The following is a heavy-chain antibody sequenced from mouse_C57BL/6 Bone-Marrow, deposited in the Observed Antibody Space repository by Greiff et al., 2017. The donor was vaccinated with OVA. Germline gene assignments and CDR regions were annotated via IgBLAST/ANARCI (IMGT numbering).Heavy chain of an antibody. D-gene: IGHD1-1*01. CDR3: AREEEDGSSLAWFAY. V-gene: IGHV1-54*01. Sequence: QVQLKQSGAELVRPGTSVKVSCKASGYAFTNYLIEWVKQRPGQGLEWIGVINPGSGGTNYNEKFKGKATLTADKSSSTAYMQLSSLTSEDSAVYFCAREEEDGSSLAWFAYWGQGTLGTVSA. CDR2: INPGSGGT. CDR1: GYAFTNYL. J-gene: IGHJ3*01.